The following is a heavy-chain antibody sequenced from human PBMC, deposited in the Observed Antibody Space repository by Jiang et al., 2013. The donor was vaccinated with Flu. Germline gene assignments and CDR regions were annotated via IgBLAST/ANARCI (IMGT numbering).Heavy chain of an antibody. J-gene: IGHJ1*01. CDR1: GYSFTSYW. CDR2: IDPSDSYT. D-gene: IGHD6-19*01. Sequence: GSGYSFTSYWISWVRQMPGKGLEWMGRIDPSDSYTNYSPSFQGHVTISADKSISTAYLQWSSLKASDTAMYYCARHSRSLAVAGHEYFQHWGQGTLVTVSS. V-gene: IGHV5-10-1*01. CDR3: ARHSRSLAVAGHEYFQH.